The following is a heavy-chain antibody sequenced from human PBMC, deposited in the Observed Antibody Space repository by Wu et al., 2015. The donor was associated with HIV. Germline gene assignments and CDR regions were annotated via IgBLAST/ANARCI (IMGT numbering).Heavy chain of an antibody. CDR1: GYSLTSNY. J-gene: IGHJ3*02. D-gene: IGHD1/OR15-1a*01. V-gene: IGHV1-46*03. Sequence: QVQLVQSGGEVKKPGASVKVSCKASGYSLTSNYIHWVRQAPGQGLEWMGVINPGAVRISYAQKFQGRVTMTSDTSTSTVHMELSSLRSEDTAMYYCASRIGNMEAFNIWGQGTMVIASS. CDR3: ASRIGNMEAFNI. CDR2: INPGAVRI.